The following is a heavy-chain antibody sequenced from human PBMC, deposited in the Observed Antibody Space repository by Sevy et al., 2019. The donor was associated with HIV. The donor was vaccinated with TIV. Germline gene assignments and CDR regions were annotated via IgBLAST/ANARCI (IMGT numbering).Heavy chain of an antibody. CDR3: AKGSGSSHRSTWDY. CDR2: ITGSGGST. CDR1: GFTFSTYA. J-gene: IGHJ4*02. Sequence: GGSLRLSCRASGFTFSTYAMSWVRQAPGSGLEWVSGITGSGGSTYYADSVKGRFTISRDTFANTLYLQMSSLRAEDTAIYYCAKGSGSSHRSTWDYWGQGSLVTVSS. D-gene: IGHD2-2*01. V-gene: IGHV3-23*01.